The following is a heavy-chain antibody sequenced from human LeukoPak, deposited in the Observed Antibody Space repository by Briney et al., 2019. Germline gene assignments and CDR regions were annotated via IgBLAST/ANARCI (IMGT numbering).Heavy chain of an antibody. CDR2: ISSASNMI. CDR3: ATVSGSWYRYYFDS. V-gene: IGHV3-48*03. J-gene: IGHJ4*02. D-gene: IGHD6-13*01. Sequence: GGSLRLSCAAFGLTFSSYEMNWVRQAPGKGLEWISYISSASNMIYYAESVKGRFTISRDNAKNSLYLQMNSLRAEDTAVYYCATVSGSWYRYYFDSWGQGILVTVSS. CDR1: GLTFSSYE.